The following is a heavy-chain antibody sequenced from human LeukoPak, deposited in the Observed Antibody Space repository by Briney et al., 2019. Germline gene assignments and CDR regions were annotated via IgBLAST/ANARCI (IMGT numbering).Heavy chain of an antibody. J-gene: IGHJ4*02. CDR3: ARAPSGWLYRIDY. Sequence: PGGSLRLSCAASGFTFSSYDMHWVRQATGKGLEWVSAIDTDTDTYYRDSVKGRFTVSRENAKNSFYLQMNSLTAGDTAVYYCARAPSGWLYRIDYWGQGTLVTVSS. V-gene: IGHV3-13*04. D-gene: IGHD2-2*02. CDR1: GFTFSSYD. CDR2: IDTDTDT.